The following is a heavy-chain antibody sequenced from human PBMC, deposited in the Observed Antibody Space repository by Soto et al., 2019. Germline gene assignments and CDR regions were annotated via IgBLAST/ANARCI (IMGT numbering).Heavy chain of an antibody. CDR1: GYSINSGDYY. CDR3: ARLDGYNSFDY. V-gene: IGHV4-30-2*01. J-gene: IGHJ4*02. Sequence: QLQLQESGSRLVKPSRTLSLTCAVSGYSINSGDYYWSWIRQPQGKGLEWIGFIFHNGGTYYNPSLGSRVTISLDRPKNQFSLEVRAVTAADTALYYCARLDGYNSFDYWGQGTLVTVSS. D-gene: IGHD5-12*01. CDR2: IFHNGGT.